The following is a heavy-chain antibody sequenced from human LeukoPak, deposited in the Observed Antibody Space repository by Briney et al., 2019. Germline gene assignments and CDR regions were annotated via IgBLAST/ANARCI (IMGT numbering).Heavy chain of an antibody. J-gene: IGHJ6*03. Sequence: GPLRLSCAASGFSLSTYALSWVRPAPGGGLEWVAAISGSGDKTYHADSVKGRFTISKDNSENRLSLQMDSLRAEDTAVYFCAKDTTAWWYHRAYMNVWGKGTTVTVSS. D-gene: IGHD2-15*01. CDR2: ISGSGDKT. CDR3: AKDTTAWWYHRAYMNV. CDR1: GFSLSTYA. V-gene: IGHV3-23*01.